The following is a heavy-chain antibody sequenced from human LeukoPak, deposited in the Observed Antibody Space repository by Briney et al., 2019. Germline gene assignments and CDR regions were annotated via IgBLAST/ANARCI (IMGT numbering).Heavy chain of an antibody. Sequence: GESLKISCKDSGYSFTTYWIAWVRQMPGKGLEWMGIIYPGDSDTRYSPSFQGQVTISADKSISTAYLQWSSLKASDTAMYYCVRLSGFPSHFDYWGQGTLVTVSS. V-gene: IGHV5-51*01. J-gene: IGHJ4*02. CDR2: IYPGDSDT. CDR1: GYSFTTYW. CDR3: VRLSGFPSHFDY. D-gene: IGHD3-22*01.